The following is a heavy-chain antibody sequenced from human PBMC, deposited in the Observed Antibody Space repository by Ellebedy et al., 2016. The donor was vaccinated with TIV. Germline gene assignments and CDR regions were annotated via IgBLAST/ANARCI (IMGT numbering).Heavy chain of an antibody. V-gene: IGHV1-46*01. Sequence: ASVKVSCXASGYTFTSYYMHWVRQAPGQGLEWMGIINPSGGRTSYAQKFQGRVTMTRDTSTSTAYMELSSLRSEDTAVYYCARDRLSEVLNGGLGVNQLLAPYYMDVWGKGTTVTVSS. CDR3: ARDRLSEVLNGGLGVNQLLAPYYMDV. D-gene: IGHD2-2*01. CDR1: GYTFTSYY. CDR2: INPSGGRT. J-gene: IGHJ6*03.